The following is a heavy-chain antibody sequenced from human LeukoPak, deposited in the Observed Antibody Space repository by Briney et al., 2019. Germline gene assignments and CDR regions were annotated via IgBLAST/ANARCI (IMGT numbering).Heavy chain of an antibody. V-gene: IGHV3-48*03. CDR3: ARSTKGDSDH. CDR2: ISSSGTTV. CDR1: GFTFRSYE. D-gene: IGHD3-10*01. J-gene: IGHJ4*02. Sequence: GGSLRLSCAASGFTFRSYEMNWVRQAPGKGLDWVSYISSSGTTVYYAGSVRGRFTISRDNAKNSLYLQMDSLRVDDTAVYYCARSTKGDSDHWGQGTLVTVSS.